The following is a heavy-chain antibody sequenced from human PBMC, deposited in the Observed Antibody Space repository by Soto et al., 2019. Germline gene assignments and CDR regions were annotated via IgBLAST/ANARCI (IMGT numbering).Heavy chain of an antibody. CDR2: IIPIFGTA. CDR3: ATDLPYYYGSGSY. J-gene: IGHJ4*02. Sequence: ASVKVSCKASGGTFSSYAISWVRQAPGQGLEWMGGIIPIFGTANYAQKFQGRVTMTEDTSTDTAYMELSSLRSEDTAVYYCATDLPYYYGSGSYWGQGTLVTVSS. V-gene: IGHV1-69*06. CDR1: GGTFSSYA. D-gene: IGHD3-10*01.